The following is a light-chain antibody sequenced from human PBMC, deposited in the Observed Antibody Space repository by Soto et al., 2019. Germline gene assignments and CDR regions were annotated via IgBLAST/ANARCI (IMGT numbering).Light chain of an antibody. Sequence: DIQMTQSPSSLSASVGDRVTITCRASQSISSYLNWYQQKPGKAPQLLIYAASSLQSGVPSRFSGSGSGTDFTLTISSLPPEDFATYYCQQSYSTPTFGGGTKVEIK. CDR3: QQSYSTPT. V-gene: IGKV1-39*01. J-gene: IGKJ4*01. CDR1: QSISSY. CDR2: AAS.